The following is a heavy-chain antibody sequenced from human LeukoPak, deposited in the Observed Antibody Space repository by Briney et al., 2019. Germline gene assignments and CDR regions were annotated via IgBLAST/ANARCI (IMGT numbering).Heavy chain of an antibody. CDR1: GFTFSTYG. Sequence: GGSLRLSCAGSGFTFSTYGMHWVRQAPGKGLEWVAVVSYDGSSIYYADSVKGRFTNSKDNSKNTLDLQMNSPRAEDTAVYYCARVDYGAYASFDIWGQGTMVTVSS. D-gene: IGHD4-17*01. CDR2: VSYDGSSI. J-gene: IGHJ3*02. CDR3: ARVDYGAYASFDI. V-gene: IGHV3-30*03.